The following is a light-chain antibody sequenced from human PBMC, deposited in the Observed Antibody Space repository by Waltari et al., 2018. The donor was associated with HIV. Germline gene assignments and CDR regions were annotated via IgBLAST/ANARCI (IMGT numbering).Light chain of an antibody. J-gene: IGLJ1*01. CDR1: SSNIGSNY. CDR2: KNN. V-gene: IGLV1-47*01. Sequence: QSVLTQPPSASGTPGQRVTISCSGSSSNIGSNYVYWYPQLPGTAPKLLIYKNNQRPSGVPDRFSGAKSGTSASLAISGLRSEDEADDYCAAWDDSLTVVYVFGAGTKVTVL. CDR3: AAWDDSLTVVYV.